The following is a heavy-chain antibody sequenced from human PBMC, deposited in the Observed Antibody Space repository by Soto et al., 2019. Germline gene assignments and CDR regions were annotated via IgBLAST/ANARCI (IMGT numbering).Heavy chain of an antibody. CDR3: AKFSLWGELPSPDFDY. D-gene: IGHD3-16*01. CDR2: ISGSGGST. CDR1: GFTFSSYA. J-gene: IGHJ4*02. Sequence: GGSLRLSCAASGFTFSSYAMSWVRQAPGKGLEWVSAISGSGGSTYYADSVKGRFTISRDNSKNTLYLQMNSLRAEDTAVYYCAKFSLWGELPSPDFDYWGQGTLVTVSS. V-gene: IGHV3-23*01.